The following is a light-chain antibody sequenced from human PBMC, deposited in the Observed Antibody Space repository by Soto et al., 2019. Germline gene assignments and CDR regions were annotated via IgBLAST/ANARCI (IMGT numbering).Light chain of an antibody. J-gene: IGLJ1*01. V-gene: IGLV2-14*01. Sequence: QSALTQPASVSGSPGQSITISCTGSNSDIGTYNYVSWYQQLPGKAPKLVISEVSNRPSGISGRFSGSKSGNAASLTISGFQAEDEATYYCSSYTSTSTLYVFGPGTKLTVL. CDR1: NSDIGTYNY. CDR3: SSYTSTSTLYV. CDR2: EVS.